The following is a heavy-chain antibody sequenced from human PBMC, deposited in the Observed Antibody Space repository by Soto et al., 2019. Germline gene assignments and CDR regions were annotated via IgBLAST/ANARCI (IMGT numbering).Heavy chain of an antibody. CDR2: IIPIFGTA. V-gene: IGHV1-69*13. CDR3: ASHSGSSPEGRYYYGMDV. D-gene: IGHD1-26*01. CDR1: GGTFSSYA. Sequence: SVKVSCKASGGTFSSYAISWVQQSPGQGLEWMGGIIPIFGTADYAQKFQGRVTITADESTSTAYMELSSLRSEDTAVYYCASHSGSSPEGRYYYGMDVWGQGTTVTVSS. J-gene: IGHJ6*02.